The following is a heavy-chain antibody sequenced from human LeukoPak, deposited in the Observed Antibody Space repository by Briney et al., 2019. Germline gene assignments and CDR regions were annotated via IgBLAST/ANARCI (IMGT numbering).Heavy chain of an antibody. CDR1: GFTFSSYS. J-gene: IGHJ3*02. CDR3: ASSTYDSSGDNAFDI. CDR2: ISSSSSYI. D-gene: IGHD3-22*01. Sequence: GGSLRLPCAASGFTFSSYSMNWVRQAPGKGLEWVSSISSSSSYIYYADSVKGRFTISRDNAKNSLYLQMNSLRAEDTAVYYCASSTYDSSGDNAFDIWGQGTMVTVSS. V-gene: IGHV3-21*01.